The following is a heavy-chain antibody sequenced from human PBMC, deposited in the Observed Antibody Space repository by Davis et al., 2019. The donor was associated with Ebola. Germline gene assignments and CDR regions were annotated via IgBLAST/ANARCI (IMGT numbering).Heavy chain of an antibody. V-gene: IGHV1-69*10. CDR1: GGTFSSYA. J-gene: IGHJ4*02. Sequence: SVKVSCKASGGTFSSYAISWVRQAPGQGLEWMGGIIPILGIANYAQKFQGRVTITADESTSTAYMELSSLRSEDTAVYYCASRGPATFDYWGQGTLVTVSS. D-gene: IGHD1-26*01. CDR3: ASRGPATFDY. CDR2: IIPILGIA.